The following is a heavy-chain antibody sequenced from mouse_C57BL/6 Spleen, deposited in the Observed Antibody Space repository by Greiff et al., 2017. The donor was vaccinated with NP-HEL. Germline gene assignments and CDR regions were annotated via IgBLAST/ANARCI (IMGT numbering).Heavy chain of an antibody. V-gene: IGHV1-15*01. J-gene: IGHJ2*01. Sequence: VQLVESGAELVRPGASVTLSCKASGYTFTDYEMHWVKQTPVHGLEWIGAIDPETGGTAYNQKFKGKAILTADKSSSTAYMELRSLTSEDSAVYYCTRGYYVDYWGQGTTLTVSS. CDR3: TRGYYVDY. CDR1: GYTFTDYE. CDR2: IDPETGGT.